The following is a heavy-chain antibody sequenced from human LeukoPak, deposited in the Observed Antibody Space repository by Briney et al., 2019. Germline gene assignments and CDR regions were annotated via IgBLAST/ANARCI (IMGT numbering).Heavy chain of an antibody. CDR2: IYHIRST. Sequence: SETLSLTCTVSGYSITTGRYWGWIRPPPGKGLGWIGSIYHIRSTYYNPSLKSRVTISVDKSKNEFSLNLMSVTAPDTAVYYCARSLSTAGIDYWGQGILVTVSS. J-gene: IGHJ4*02. V-gene: IGHV4-38-2*02. CDR3: ARSLSTAGIDY. D-gene: IGHD2-2*01. CDR1: GYSITTGRY.